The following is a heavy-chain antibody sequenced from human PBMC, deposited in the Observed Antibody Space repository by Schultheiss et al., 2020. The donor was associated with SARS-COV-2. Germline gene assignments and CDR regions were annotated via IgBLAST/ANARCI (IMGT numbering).Heavy chain of an antibody. CDR1: GYTFTGYY. CDR3: ARTGGDYVRLDY. CDR2: ISAYNGNT. J-gene: IGHJ4*02. V-gene: IGHV1-18*04. Sequence: ASVKVSCKASGYTFTGYYMHWVRQAPGQGLEWMGWISAYNGNTNYAQKLQGRVTMTTDTSTSTAYMELRSLRSDDTAVYYCARTGGDYVRLDYWGQGTLVTVSS. D-gene: IGHD4-17*01.